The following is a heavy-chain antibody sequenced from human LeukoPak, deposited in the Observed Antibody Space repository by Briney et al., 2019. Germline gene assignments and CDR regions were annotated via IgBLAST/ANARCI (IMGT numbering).Heavy chain of an antibody. CDR1: GGPISGYF. Sequence: SETLSLTCTVPGGPISGYFWSWIRQPAGKGLEWIGRIYSSGSTNYNPSLKSRVTMSVDTSKNQFSRRLTSVTAADTAVYYCARCDSSGYYPVYWGQGTLVTVSS. V-gene: IGHV4-4*07. J-gene: IGHJ4*02. CDR2: IYSSGST. D-gene: IGHD3-22*01. CDR3: ARCDSSGYYPVY.